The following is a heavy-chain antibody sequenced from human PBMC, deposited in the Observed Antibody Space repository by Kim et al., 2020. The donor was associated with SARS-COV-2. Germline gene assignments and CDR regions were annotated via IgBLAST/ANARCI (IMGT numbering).Heavy chain of an antibody. V-gene: IGHV4-59*01. CDR2: IYYSGST. J-gene: IGHJ5*02. CDR3: ARGYHYDFWSGYMTFDP. D-gene: IGHD3-3*01. CDR1: GGSISSYY. Sequence: SETLSLTCTVSGGSISSYYWSWIRQPPGKGLEWIGYIYYSGSTNYNPSLKSRVTISVDTSKNQFSLKLSSVTAADTAVYYCARGYHYDFWSGYMTFDPWGQGTLVTVSS.